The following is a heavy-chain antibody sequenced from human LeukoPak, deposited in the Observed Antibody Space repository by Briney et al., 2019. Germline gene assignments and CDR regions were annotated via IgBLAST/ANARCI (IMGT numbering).Heavy chain of an antibody. CDR1: GGSFSGYY. CDR3: ARRVGRMAVAGPGPYNWFDP. Sequence: SEALSLTCAVYGGSFSGYYWSWIRQPPGKGLEWIGEINHSGSTNYNPSLKSRVTISVDTSKNQFSLKLSSVTAADTAVYYCARRVGRMAVAGPGPYNWFDPWGQGTLVTVSS. D-gene: IGHD6-19*01. CDR2: INHSGST. V-gene: IGHV4-34*01. J-gene: IGHJ5*02.